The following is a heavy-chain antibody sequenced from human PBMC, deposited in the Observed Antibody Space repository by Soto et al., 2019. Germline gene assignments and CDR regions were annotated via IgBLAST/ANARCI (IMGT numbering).Heavy chain of an antibody. CDR2: INHSGST. V-gene: IGHV4-34*01. D-gene: IGHD3-10*01. J-gene: IGHJ5*02. CDR1: GGSFSGYY. CDR3: ARAPYYYGSGSYYNVRGNNWIDP. Sequence: PSETLSLTCAVYGGSFSGYYWSWIRQPPGKGLEWIGEINHSGSTNYNPSLKSRVTISVDTSKNQFSLKLSSVTAEDTAVYYCARAPYYYGSGSYYNVRGNNWIDPWGQGTLVTVSS.